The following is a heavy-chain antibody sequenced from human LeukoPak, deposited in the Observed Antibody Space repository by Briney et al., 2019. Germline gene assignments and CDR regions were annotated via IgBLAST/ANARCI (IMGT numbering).Heavy chain of an antibody. CDR1: GYTFTSYG. CDR2: ISAYNGNT. Sequence: ASVKVSCKASGYTFTSYGISWVRQAPGQGLEWMGWISAYNGNTNYAQKLQGRVTMTTDTSTSTAYMELRSLRSDDTAVYYCATGKTQVVPAATRMNWFDPWGQGTLVTVSS. D-gene: IGHD2-2*01. V-gene: IGHV1-18*01. CDR3: ATGKTQVVPAATRMNWFDP. J-gene: IGHJ5*02.